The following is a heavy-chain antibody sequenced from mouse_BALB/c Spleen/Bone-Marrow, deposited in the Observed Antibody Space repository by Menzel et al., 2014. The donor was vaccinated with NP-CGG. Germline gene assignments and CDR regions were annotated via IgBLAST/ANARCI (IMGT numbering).Heavy chain of an antibody. V-gene: IGHV1S81*02. CDR2: INPSNVRT. CDR1: GYTLTSYW. D-gene: IGHD1-1*01. Sequence: QVQLQHSGAELVKPGASVNLSCKASGYTLTSYWLHWVTQSPGQALEWIGEINPSNVRTNYNEKFKSKATLTVDKSSSTAYMQLSSQTSVYSAVYYFARRTTTVVATDYWGQGTTLTGSS. J-gene: IGHJ2*01. CDR3: ARRTTTVVATDY.